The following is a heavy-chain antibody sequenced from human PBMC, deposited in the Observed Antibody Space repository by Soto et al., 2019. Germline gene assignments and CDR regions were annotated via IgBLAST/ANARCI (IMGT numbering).Heavy chain of an antibody. CDR3: ARRGIAVAGDIDY. J-gene: IGHJ4*02. CDR1: GGSISSSSYY. D-gene: IGHD6-19*01. CDR2: IYYSGST. Sequence: SETLSLTCTVSGGSISSSSYYWGWIRQPPGKGLEWIGSIYYSGSTYYNPSLKSRVTISVDTSKNQFSLKLSPVTAADTAVYYCARRGIAVAGDIDYWGQGTLVTVSS. V-gene: IGHV4-39*01.